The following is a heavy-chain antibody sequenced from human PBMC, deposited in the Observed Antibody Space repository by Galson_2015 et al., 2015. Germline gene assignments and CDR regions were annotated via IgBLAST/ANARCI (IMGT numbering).Heavy chain of an antibody. CDR3: ARVPDYGGNSGYFDY. CDR2: IWYDGSNK. J-gene: IGHJ4*02. D-gene: IGHD4-23*01. CDR1: GFTFSSYG. Sequence: SLRLSCAASGFTFSSYGMHWVRQAPGKGLEWVAVIWYDGSNKYYADSVKGRFTISRDNSKNTLYLQMNSLRAEDTAVYYCARVPDYGGNSGYFDYWGQGTLVTVSS. V-gene: IGHV3-33*01.